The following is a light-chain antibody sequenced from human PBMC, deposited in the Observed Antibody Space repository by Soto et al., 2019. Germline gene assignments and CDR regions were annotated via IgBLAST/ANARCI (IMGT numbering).Light chain of an antibody. Sequence: EIVMTQSPATLSVTPGERAPLSCRASQSVSSNLAWYQQKPGQAPRLLIYGASTRATGIPARFSGSGSGTEFTLTISGLQPEDVATYYCLQDHSYPLTFGGGTKVDIK. CDR3: LQDHSYPLT. V-gene: IGKV3-15*01. CDR2: GAS. CDR1: QSVSSN. J-gene: IGKJ4*01.